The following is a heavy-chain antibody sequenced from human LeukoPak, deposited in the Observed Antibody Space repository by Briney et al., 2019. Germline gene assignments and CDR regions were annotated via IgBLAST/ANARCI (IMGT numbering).Heavy chain of an antibody. D-gene: IGHD3-10*01. CDR2: TYYRLKFNT. CDR1: GDSLSNNNVA. Sequence: SQTLSLTCAISGDSLSNNNVAWNWIRQSPSRGLEWRGRTYYRLKFNTDYAVSVKSRIAINSDTSKNQFSLQLNSVTPEDTGVYYCARGSHSSFDYWGQGTLVTVSS. V-gene: IGHV6-1*01. J-gene: IGHJ4*02. CDR3: ARGSHSSFDY.